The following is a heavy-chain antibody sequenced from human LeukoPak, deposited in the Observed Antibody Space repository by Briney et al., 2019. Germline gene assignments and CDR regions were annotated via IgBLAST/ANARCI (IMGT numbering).Heavy chain of an antibody. CDR3: VRHLSAGRPAFDI. CDR1: GFTFSDYY. D-gene: IGHD2-15*01. V-gene: IGHV3-11*01. Sequence: PGGSLRLSCAASGFTFSDYYMSWIRQAPGKGLEWVSYISSSGSTIYYADSVKGRFTISRDNAKNSLYLQMNSLRAEDTAVYYCVRHLSAGRPAFDIWGQGTMVTVSS. CDR2: ISSSGSTI. J-gene: IGHJ3*02.